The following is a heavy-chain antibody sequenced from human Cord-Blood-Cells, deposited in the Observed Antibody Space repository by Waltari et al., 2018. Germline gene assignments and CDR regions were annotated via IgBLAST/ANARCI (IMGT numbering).Heavy chain of an antibody. CDR3: ARVVIAGRLFDY. Sequence: QLQLHQWGAGRLKPSDTLSLTCPVYVGSFTGYSWSWIRQPPGKGLEWIGEINHSGSTNYNPSLKSRVTISVDTSKNQFSLKLSSVTAADTAVYYCARVVIAGRLFDYWGQGTLVTVSS. J-gene: IGHJ4*02. CDR1: VGSFTGYS. CDR2: INHSGST. V-gene: IGHV4-34*01. D-gene: IGHD3-16*02.